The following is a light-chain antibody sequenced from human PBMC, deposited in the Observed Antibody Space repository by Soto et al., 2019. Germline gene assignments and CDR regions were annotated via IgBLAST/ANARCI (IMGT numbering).Light chain of an antibody. CDR2: KAS. CDR3: LQYNYYPLT. V-gene: IGKV1-5*03. J-gene: IGKJ4*01. CDR1: QSISYW. Sequence: DIQVTQSPSTLSASVGDRVTITCRASQSISYWLAWYQQKPGKAPKLLIYKASSLQSGVPSRFSGSGSGTEFTLTISSLQPGDFATYYCLQYNYYPLTFGGGTKVDIK.